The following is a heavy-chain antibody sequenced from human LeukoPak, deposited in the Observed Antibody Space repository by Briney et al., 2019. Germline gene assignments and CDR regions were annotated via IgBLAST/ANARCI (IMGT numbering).Heavy chain of an antibody. J-gene: IGHJ6*03. CDR3: AKSGSYYYYYMDV. V-gene: IGHV3-23*01. Sequence: EGSLRLSCAASGFTFSSYGMSWVRQAPGKGLEWVSAISGSGGSTYYADSVKGRFTISRDNSKNTLYLQMNSLRAEDTAVYYCAKSGSYYYYYMDVWGKGTTVTISS. CDR1: GFTFSSYG. CDR2: ISGSGGST.